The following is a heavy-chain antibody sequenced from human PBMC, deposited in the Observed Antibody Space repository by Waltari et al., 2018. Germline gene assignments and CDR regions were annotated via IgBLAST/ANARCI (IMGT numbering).Heavy chain of an antibody. V-gene: IGHV3-74*01. CDR1: SLTFSRSW. J-gene: IGHJ6*02. CDR2: VDSSGRVT. CDR3: ARGRYYGMDV. Sequence: EVQLVESGGGLVQPGGSLRLSCAPSSLTFSRSWMHWARQAPGKGLIWVSTVDSSGRVTTYADSVKGRFIVSRDVAKNTVYLEMNSLRVEDTAVYYCARGRYYGMDVWGQGTTVTVSS.